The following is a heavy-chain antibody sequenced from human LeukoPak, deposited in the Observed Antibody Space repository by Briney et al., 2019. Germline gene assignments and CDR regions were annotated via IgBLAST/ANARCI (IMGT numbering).Heavy chain of an antibody. D-gene: IGHD2-2*01. CDR3: AKTRAVDCSSTSCYFDY. Sequence: GGSLRLSCAASGFTLSSYAMSWVRQAPGKGLEWVSAISGSGGSTYYADSVKGRFTISRDNSKNTLYLQMNSLRAEDTAVYYCAKTRAVDCSSTSCYFDYWGQGTLVTVSS. J-gene: IGHJ4*02. V-gene: IGHV3-23*01. CDR1: GFTLSSYA. CDR2: ISGSGGST.